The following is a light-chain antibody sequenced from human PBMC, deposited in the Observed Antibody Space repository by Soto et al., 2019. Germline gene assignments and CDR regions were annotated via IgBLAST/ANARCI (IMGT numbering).Light chain of an antibody. CDR1: QSVSSN. CDR3: QQYNNWPFT. Sequence: EIVMTQSPATLSVSQGERATLSCRASQSVSSNLAWYQQKPGQAPRLLISGASTRATGIPARFSGSGSGTEFTLTISSLQSEDFAVYYCQQYNNWPFTFGQGTRLEIK. J-gene: IGKJ5*01. V-gene: IGKV3-15*01. CDR2: GAS.